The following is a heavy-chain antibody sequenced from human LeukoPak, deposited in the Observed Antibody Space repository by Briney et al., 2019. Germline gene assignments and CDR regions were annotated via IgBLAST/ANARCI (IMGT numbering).Heavy chain of an antibody. V-gene: IGHV1-8*01. CDR3: GRGLIWFGELSHYMDV. CDR1: GYTFTSYD. J-gene: IGHJ6*03. Sequence: GASVKVSCKASGYTFTSYDINWVRQATGQGLEWMGWMNPNSGNTGYAQKFQGRVTMTRNTSISTAYMELSSLRSEDTAVDYCGRGLIWFGELSHYMDVWGKGTTVTISS. CDR2: MNPNSGNT. D-gene: IGHD3-10*01.